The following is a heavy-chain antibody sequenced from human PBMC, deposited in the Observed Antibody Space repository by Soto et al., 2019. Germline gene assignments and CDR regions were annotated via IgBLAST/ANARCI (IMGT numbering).Heavy chain of an antibody. CDR1: GSTFSNAW. J-gene: IGHJ6*02. V-gene: IGHV3-15*01. CDR2: IKSKTDGGTT. CDR3: TTESYSGSYATAVNYYYYGMDV. Sequence: PGGSLRLSCAASGSTFSNAWMSWVRQAPGKGLEWVGRIKSKTDGGTTDYAAPVKGRFTISRDDSKNTLYLQMNSLKTEDTAVYYCTTESYSGSYATAVNYYYYGMDVWGQGTTVT. D-gene: IGHD1-26*01.